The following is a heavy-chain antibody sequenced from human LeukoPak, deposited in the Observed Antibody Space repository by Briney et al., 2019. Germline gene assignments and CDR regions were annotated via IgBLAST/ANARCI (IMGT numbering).Heavy chain of an antibody. Sequence: GGSLRLSCAASGFTFSSYGMHWVRQAPGKGLEWVAVISYDGSNKYYADSVKGRFTISRDNSKNTLYLQMNSLRAEDTAVYYCAKGLRYSDNWGQGTLVTVSS. D-gene: IGHD3-9*01. CDR3: AKGLRYSDN. CDR2: ISYDGSNK. V-gene: IGHV3-30*18. CDR1: GFTFSSYG. J-gene: IGHJ4*02.